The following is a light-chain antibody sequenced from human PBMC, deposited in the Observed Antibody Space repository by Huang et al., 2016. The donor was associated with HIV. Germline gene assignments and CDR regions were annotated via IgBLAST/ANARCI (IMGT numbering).Light chain of an antibody. V-gene: IGKV3-11*01. CDR2: EAS. CDR3: QQRRSWPLT. CDR1: QSVSSY. J-gene: IGKJ4*01. Sequence: EIVLTQSPATLSLSPGERATLSCRASQSVSSYLAWYQQKPGQAPTLLIYEASNRATGIPARFSGSGSGTDFTLTISSLEPEDFAVYYCQQRRSWPLTFGGGTKVEIK.